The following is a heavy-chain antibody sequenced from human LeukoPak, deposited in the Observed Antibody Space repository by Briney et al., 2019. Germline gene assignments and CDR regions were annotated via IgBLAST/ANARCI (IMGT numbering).Heavy chain of an antibody. J-gene: IGHJ4*02. CDR1: GFTVSSNS. Sequence: GGSLRLSCTVSGFTVSSNSMSWVRQAPGKGLEWVSFIYSDGNTHNSDSVKGRFTISRDNSKNTLYLQMNSLRAEDTAVYYCARRAGDYSHPYDYWGQGTLVTVSS. CDR3: ARRAGDYSHPYDY. D-gene: IGHD3-22*01. CDR2: IYSDGNT. V-gene: IGHV3-53*01.